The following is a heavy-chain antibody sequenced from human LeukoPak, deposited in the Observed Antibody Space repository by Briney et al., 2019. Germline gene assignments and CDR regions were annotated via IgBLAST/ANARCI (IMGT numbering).Heavy chain of an antibody. J-gene: IGHJ3*02. CDR1: GGSFSGYY. CDR2: INHSGST. Sequence: SGTLSLTCAVYGGSFSGYYWGWIRQPPGKGLEWMGEINHSGSTNYNPSLKSRVTISVDTSKNQFSLKLSSVTAADTAVYYCARGPYCSSTSCYQDAFDIWGQGTMVTVSS. V-gene: IGHV4-34*01. CDR3: ARGPYCSSTSCYQDAFDI. D-gene: IGHD2-2*01.